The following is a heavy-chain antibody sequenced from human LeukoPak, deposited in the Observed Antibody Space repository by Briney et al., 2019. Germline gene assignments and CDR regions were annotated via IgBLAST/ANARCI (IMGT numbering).Heavy chain of an antibody. CDR3: AKEVLDYEIPYWYFDL. V-gene: IGHV3-23*01. Sequence: GGSLRLSCAASGFTFSTYWMHWVRQAPGEGLVWVSALSGDEEYTYYADSVKGRFTISRDNSKNTLYLQMNNLRAEDTAVYHCAKEVLDYEIPYWYFDLWGRGTLVTVSS. CDR2: LSGDEEYT. CDR1: GFTFSTYW. D-gene: IGHD4-17*01. J-gene: IGHJ2*01.